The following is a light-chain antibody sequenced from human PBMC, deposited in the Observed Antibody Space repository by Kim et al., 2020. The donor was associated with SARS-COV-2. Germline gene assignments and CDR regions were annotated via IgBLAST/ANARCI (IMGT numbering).Light chain of an antibody. CDR3: GTWDSSLSAV. CDR2: DNN. Sequence: PGQKVTISCSGSSSNIGNNYVSWYQQLPGTAPTLLSYDNNKRPSGIPDRFSGSKSSTSATLGITGLQTGDEADYYCGTWDSSLSAVFGGGTQLTVL. V-gene: IGLV1-51*01. CDR1: SSNIGNNY. J-gene: IGLJ3*02.